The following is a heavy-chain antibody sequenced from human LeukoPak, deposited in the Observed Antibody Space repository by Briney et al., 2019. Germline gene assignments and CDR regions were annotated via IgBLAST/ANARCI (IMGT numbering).Heavy chain of an antibody. J-gene: IGHJ6*02. CDR3: AREGSYYYYGMDV. CDR2: ISGSGSTI. CDR1: GFTFSDYY. Sequence: GGSLRLSCAASGFTFSDYYMSWIRQAPGKGREWGSYISGSGSTIYYADSVKGRFTISSDNAKNSLYLQMHSLRAEDTAVYYCAREGSYYYYGMDVRGQGTTVTVSS. V-gene: IGHV3-11*01.